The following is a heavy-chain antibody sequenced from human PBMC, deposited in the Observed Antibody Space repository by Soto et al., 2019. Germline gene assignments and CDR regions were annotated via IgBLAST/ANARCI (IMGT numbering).Heavy chain of an antibody. J-gene: IGHJ4*02. D-gene: IGHD3-3*02. CDR3: GKGRSGEVGIFY. CDR2: ISPKSGGT. V-gene: IGHV1-2*02. CDR1: GYTFTGYY. Sequence: QVQLVQSGAEVKESGASVKVSCKASGYTFTGYYIHWVRQAPGQGFEWVGEISPKSGGTRYAQKFQGRVSMTKDTSITTVYMELGNLSPDDTAVYYCGKGRSGEVGIFYWGQGTLVTVHS.